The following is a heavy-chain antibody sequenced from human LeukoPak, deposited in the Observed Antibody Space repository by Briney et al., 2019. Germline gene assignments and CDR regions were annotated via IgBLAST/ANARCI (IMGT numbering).Heavy chain of an antibody. CDR3: ARGSSLRTIFGVVTQTCFDY. V-gene: IGHV4-34*01. CDR1: GGSFSGYY. J-gene: IGHJ4*02. Sequence: SETLSLTCAVYGGSFSGYYWSWIRQPPGKGLEWIGEINHSGSTNYNPFLKSRVTISVDTSKNQFSLKLSSVTAADTAVYYCARGSSLRTIFGVVTQTCFDYWGQGTLVTVSS. D-gene: IGHD3-3*01. CDR2: INHSGST.